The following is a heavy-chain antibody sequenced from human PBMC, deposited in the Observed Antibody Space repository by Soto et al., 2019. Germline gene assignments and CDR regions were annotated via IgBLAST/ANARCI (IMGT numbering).Heavy chain of an antibody. CDR2: IYYSGST. D-gene: IGHD2-15*01. V-gene: IGHV4-59*01. Sequence: PSETLSLTCTVSGGSISSYYWSWIRQPPGKGLEWIGYIYYSGSTNYNPSLKSRVTISVDTSKNQFSLKLSSVTAADTAVYYCARVWEYCSGGSCYYTHYFDYWGQGTLVTVSS. CDR3: ARVWEYCSGGSCYYTHYFDY. J-gene: IGHJ4*02. CDR1: GGSISSYY.